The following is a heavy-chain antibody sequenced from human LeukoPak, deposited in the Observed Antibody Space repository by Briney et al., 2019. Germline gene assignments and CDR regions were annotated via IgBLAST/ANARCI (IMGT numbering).Heavy chain of an antibody. J-gene: IGHJ6*03. V-gene: IGHV4-34*01. CDR1: GFTFSSYA. CDR2: INHSGST. Sequence: GSLRLSCAASGFTFSSYAMSWIRQPPGKGLEWIGEINHSGSTNYNPSLKSRVTISVDTSKNQFSLKLSSVTAADTAVYYCARGYSSSWLYYYYYYMDVWGKGTTVTVSS. D-gene: IGHD6-13*01. CDR3: ARGYSSSWLYYYYYYMDV.